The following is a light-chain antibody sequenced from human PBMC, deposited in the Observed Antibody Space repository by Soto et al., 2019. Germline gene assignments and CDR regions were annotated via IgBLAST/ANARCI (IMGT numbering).Light chain of an antibody. J-gene: IGKJ2*01. V-gene: IGKV3-20*01. CDR2: GAS. Sequence: EIVLTQSPGTLSLSPGERATLSCMASQSVSSSYLAWYQQKPGQAPRLLIYGASSRATGIPDRLSGSGSGTDFTLTISRLEPEDFAVYFCQQYGNSPPNTFGQGTKVEIK. CDR1: QSVSSSY. CDR3: QQYGNSPPNT.